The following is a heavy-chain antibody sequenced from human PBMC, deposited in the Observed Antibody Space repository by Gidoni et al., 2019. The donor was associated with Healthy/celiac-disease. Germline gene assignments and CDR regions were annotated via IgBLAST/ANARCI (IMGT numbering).Heavy chain of an antibody. V-gene: IGHV3-30*18. CDR2: MSYDGSNK. D-gene: IGHD1-26*01. CDR1: GFTFSRPG. CDR3: AKVVGATSYFDY. Sequence: QVQLAESGGGVVQPGRSLRPACAASGFTFSRPGMHWVRQAPGKGLAWVAVMSYDGSNKYYADSVKGRFTISRDNSKNTLYLQMNSLRAEDTAVYYCAKVVGATSYFDYWGQGTLVTVSS. J-gene: IGHJ4*02.